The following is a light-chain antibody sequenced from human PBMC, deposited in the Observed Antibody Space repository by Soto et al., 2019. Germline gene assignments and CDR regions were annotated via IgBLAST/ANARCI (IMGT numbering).Light chain of an antibody. CDR3: QQSHTFPYT. J-gene: IGKJ2*01. Sequence: DIQMTQSPSSVSVSVGDTVTITCRASQGISNWLAWYRQRPGKAPKLLIHAASRLHRGVPSRFSGRRSGTDFTLTISSLQPEDFATYYCQQSHTFPYTFGQGTRLEIK. V-gene: IGKV1-12*01. CDR2: AAS. CDR1: QGISNW.